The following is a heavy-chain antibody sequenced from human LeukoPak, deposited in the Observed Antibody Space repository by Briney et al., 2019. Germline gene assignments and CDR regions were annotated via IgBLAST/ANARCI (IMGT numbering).Heavy chain of an antibody. V-gene: IGHV4-34*01. CDR1: GASLSGYY. CDR3: ASCLSYWYDSSGHQVRDAFDI. CDR2: INHGGST. J-gene: IGHJ3*02. D-gene: IGHD3-22*01. Sequence: SETLSLTCAVYGASLSGYYWTGIRQPPGKGLEWIGEINHGGSTNYNPSLKSRVTISLDTSKNQFSLKLTSVTAADTAVYYCASCLSYWYDSSGHQVRDAFDIWGQGTRVIVSS.